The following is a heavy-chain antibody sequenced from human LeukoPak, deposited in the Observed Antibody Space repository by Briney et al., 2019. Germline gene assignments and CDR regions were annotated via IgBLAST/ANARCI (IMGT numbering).Heavy chain of an antibody. D-gene: IGHD3-10*01. CDR2: ISYDGSNK. Sequence: PGGSLRLSCAASGFTFSSYGMDWVRQAPGKGLEWVAVISYDGSNKYYADSVKGRFTSSRDNSKNTLYLQMNRLKAEDTAVYYSAKDRGSGSYLDYWGQGTLVTVSS. CDR3: AKDRGSGSYLDY. CDR1: GFTFSSYG. V-gene: IGHV3-30*18. J-gene: IGHJ4*02.